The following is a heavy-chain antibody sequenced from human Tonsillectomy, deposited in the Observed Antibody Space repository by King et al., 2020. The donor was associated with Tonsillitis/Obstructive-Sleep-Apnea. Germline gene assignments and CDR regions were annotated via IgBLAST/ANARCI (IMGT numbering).Heavy chain of an antibody. V-gene: IGHV4-39*01. J-gene: IGHJ2*01. CDR1: GGSISSSSYY. CDR3: ARIPRLRGNYWYFDL. CDR2: IYYSGST. Sequence: QLQESGPGLVKPSETLSLTCTVSGGSISSSSYYWGWIRQPPGKGLEWIGSIYYSGSTYYNPSLKSRVTISVDTSKNQFSLKLSPVTAADTAVYYCARIPRLRGNYWYFDLWGRGTLVTVSS. D-gene: IGHD4-17*01.